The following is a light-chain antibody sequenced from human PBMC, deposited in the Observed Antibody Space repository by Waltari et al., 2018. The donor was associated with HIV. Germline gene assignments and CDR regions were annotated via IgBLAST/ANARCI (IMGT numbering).Light chain of an antibody. CDR3: AAWDDSLKGGA. V-gene: IGLV1-44*01. Sequence: QSVLAQPPSASGTPGHRVTIPCSGITSKIGGNTLSWDQQLPGTAPKLLIYSNNERPSGVPDRLSGSTSGTSASLVISGLQSEDEADYYCAAWDDSLKGGAFGTGTKVTVL. J-gene: IGLJ1*01. CDR1: TSKIGGNT. CDR2: SNN.